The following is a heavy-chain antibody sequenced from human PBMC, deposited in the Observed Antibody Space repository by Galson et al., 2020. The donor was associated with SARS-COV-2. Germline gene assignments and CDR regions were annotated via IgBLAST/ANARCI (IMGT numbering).Heavy chain of an antibody. Sequence: SETLSLTCVISGDSVSSDSAGWNWIRQSPSRGLEWLGRTYYRSKWYKDYAESVKGRITINTDTSKNQFSLQLNSVSPEDTAVYYCVRGWIRNMDVWGQGTTVTVSS. V-gene: IGHV6-1*01. J-gene: IGHJ6*02. CDR2: TYYRSKWYK. D-gene: IGHD2-2*03. CDR3: VRGWIRNMDV. CDR1: GDSVSSDSAG.